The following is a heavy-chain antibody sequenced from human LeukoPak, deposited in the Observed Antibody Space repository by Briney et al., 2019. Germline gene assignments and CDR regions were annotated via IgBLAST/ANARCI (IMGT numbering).Heavy chain of an antibody. CDR2: IKQDGSEK. CDR3: ANYGYSSTQGHYYYGMDV. D-gene: IGHD6-13*01. CDR1: GFTFSSYW. Sequence: GGSLRLSCAASGFTFSSYWMSWVRQAPGKGLEWVANIKQDGSEKYYVDSVKGRFTISRDNAKNSLYLQMNSLRAEDTAVYYCANYGYSSTQGHYYYGMDVWGQGTTVTVSS. V-gene: IGHV3-7*01. J-gene: IGHJ6*02.